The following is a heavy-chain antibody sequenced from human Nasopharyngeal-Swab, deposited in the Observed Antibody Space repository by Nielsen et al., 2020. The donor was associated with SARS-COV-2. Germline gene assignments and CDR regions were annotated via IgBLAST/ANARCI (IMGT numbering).Heavy chain of an antibody. CDR2: IWYDGSNK. V-gene: IGHV3-33*08. D-gene: IGHD1-26*01. Sequence: GESLKISCKASGFNFNNYGMHWVRQAPGKGLEWVAVIWYDGSNKYYADSVKGRFTISRDNSKNTLYLQMNSLRAEDTAVYYCARGSHVGDYWGQGTLVTVSS. CDR1: GFNFNNYG. J-gene: IGHJ4*02. CDR3: ARGSHVGDY.